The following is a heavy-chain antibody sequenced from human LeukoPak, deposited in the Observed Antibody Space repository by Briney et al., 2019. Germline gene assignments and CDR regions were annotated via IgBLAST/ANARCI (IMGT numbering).Heavy chain of an antibody. CDR1: GFTLSHYA. J-gene: IGHJ3*01. CDR2: RSHDGNNK. V-gene: IGHV3-30*18. CDR3: AKASDSSGYSAFDL. Sequence: GGSLRLSCTASGFTLSHYAMNWVRQAPGKGLEWVALRSHDGNNKYYADSVKGRFTISREDSNTVYLQVSSLRTEDTAMYYCAKASDSSGYSAFDLWGQGTMVTASS. D-gene: IGHD3-22*01.